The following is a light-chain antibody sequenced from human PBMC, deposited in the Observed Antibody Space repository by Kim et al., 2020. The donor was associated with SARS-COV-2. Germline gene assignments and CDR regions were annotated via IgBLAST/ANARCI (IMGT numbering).Light chain of an antibody. CDR2: DNN. CDR3: QSYDSSLSAWV. CDR1: SSNIGAGSA. V-gene: IGLV1-40*01. J-gene: IGLJ3*02. Sequence: QSVLTQPPSVSGAPGQRVTVSCTGSSSNIGAGSAVHWYQQLPGAAPKLLIFDNNNRPSGVPDRFSGSRSGTSASLAITGLQAEDEADYHCQSYDSSLSAWVFGGGTQLTVL.